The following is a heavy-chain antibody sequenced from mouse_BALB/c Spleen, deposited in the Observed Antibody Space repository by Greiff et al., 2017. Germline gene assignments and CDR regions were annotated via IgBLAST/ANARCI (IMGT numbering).Heavy chain of an antibody. Sequence: VQLVESGAELAKPGASVKMSCKASGYTFTSYWMHWVKQRPGQGLEWIGYINPSTGYTEYNQKFKDKATLTADKSSSTAYMQLSSLTSEDSAVYYCARSRLTMFFFAYWGQGTLVTVSA. CDR2: INPSTGYT. CDR3: ARSRLTMFFFAY. J-gene: IGHJ3*01. CDR1: GYTFTSYW. V-gene: IGHV1-7*01. D-gene: IGHD5-5*01.